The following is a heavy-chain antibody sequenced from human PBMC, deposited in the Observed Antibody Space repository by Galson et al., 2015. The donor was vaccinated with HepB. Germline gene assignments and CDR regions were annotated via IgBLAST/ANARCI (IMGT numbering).Heavy chain of an antibody. CDR3: TRDRYCTSTTCSGYYYGMDV. J-gene: IGHJ6*02. Sequence: SLRLSCAASGFTFSTYSINWVRQAPGKGLEWISYISRSSSNRYYADSVNGRFTISRDDAKNSLYLQMNSLRDEDTAVYYCTRDRYCTSTTCSGYYYGMDVWGQGTTVTVSS. V-gene: IGHV3-48*02. CDR1: GFTFSTYS. D-gene: IGHD2-2*01. CDR2: ISRSSSNR.